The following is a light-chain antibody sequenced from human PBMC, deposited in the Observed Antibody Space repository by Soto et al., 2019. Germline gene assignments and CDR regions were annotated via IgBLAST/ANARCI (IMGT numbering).Light chain of an antibody. CDR3: QQYVNALT. CDR1: QSVSRY. CDR2: DAS. V-gene: IGKV3-11*01. Sequence: DIVLTQSPATLSLSPGERATLSCRASQSVSRYLAWYQQKPGQAPRLLIYDASNLEAGVPSRFSGSGAGTDFTLTISSLQPEDIATYYCQQYVNALTFGGGTKVEIK. J-gene: IGKJ4*01.